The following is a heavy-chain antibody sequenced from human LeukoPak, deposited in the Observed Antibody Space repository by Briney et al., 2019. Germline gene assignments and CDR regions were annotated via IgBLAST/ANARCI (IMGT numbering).Heavy chain of an antibody. V-gene: IGHV1-2*02. CDR2: INPNSGGT. CDR1: GYTFTGYY. CDR3: ALNLAAMAQNDY. Sequence: ASVKVSCKASGYTFTGYYMHWVRQAPGQGLEWMGWINPNSGGTNYAQKFQGRVTMTRDTPISTAYMELSRLRSDDTAVYYCALNLAAMAQNDYWGQGTLVTVSS. D-gene: IGHD5-18*01. J-gene: IGHJ4*02.